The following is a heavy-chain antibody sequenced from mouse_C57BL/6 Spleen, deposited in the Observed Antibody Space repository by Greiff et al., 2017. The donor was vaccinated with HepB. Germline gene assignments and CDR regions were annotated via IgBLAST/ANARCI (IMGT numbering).Heavy chain of an antibody. CDR2: IHPNSGST. Sequence: QVQLQQPGAELVKPGASVKLSCKASGYTFTSYWMHWVKQRPGQGLEWIGMIHPNSGSTNYNEKFKSKATLTVDKSSSTAYMQLSSLTSEDSAVYYSARAPFITTVVAVDYWGQGTTLTVSS. V-gene: IGHV1-64*01. CDR3: ARAPFITTVVAVDY. CDR1: GYTFTSYW. J-gene: IGHJ2*01. D-gene: IGHD1-1*01.